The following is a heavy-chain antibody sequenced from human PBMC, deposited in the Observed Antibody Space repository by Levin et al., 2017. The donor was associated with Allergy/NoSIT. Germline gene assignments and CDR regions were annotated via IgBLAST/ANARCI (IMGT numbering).Heavy chain of an antibody. CDR2: IYPRDSDT. CDR3: ARRRDGYNWVDY. CDR1: GYNFTNYA. V-gene: IGHV5-51*01. Sequence: GGSLRLSCKGSGYNFTNYAIGWVRQMPGKGLEWMGIIYPRDSDTRYSPSFEGQVTISADKSVSTAYLQWSSLKASDTAMYYCARRRDGYNWVDYWGQGTLVTVSS. J-gene: IGHJ4*02. D-gene: IGHD5-24*01.